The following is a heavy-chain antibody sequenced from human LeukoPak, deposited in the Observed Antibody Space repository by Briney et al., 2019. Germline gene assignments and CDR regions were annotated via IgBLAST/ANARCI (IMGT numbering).Heavy chain of an antibody. Sequence: ASVKVSCKASGYTFTGYYMHWVRQAPGQGLEWMGWINPNSGGTNYAQKFQGRVTMTRDTSISTAYMELRSLRSDDTAVYYCAREYYYDSSGAFDYWGQGTLVTVSS. CDR2: INPNSGGT. J-gene: IGHJ4*02. V-gene: IGHV1-2*02. D-gene: IGHD3-22*01. CDR3: AREYYYDSSGAFDY. CDR1: GYTFTGYY.